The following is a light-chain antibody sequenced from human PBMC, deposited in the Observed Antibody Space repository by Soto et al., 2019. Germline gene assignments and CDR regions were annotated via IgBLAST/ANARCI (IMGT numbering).Light chain of an antibody. CDR1: QDISNY. J-gene: IGKJ5*01. CDR3: QQYDNLPFT. V-gene: IGKV1-33*01. Sequence: DIQMTESPSSLSDSLGDSVTIXXQASQDISNYLNWYQQKPGKAPKLXIYDASNLETGVPSRFSGSGSGTDFTFTISSLQPEDIATYYCQQYDNLPFTFGQGTRLEIK. CDR2: DAS.